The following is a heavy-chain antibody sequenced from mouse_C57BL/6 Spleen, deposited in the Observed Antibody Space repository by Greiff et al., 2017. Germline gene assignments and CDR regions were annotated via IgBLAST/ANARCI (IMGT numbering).Heavy chain of an antibody. V-gene: IGHV1-62-2*01. J-gene: IGHJ4*01. CDR1: GYTFTEYT. CDR2: FYPGSGSI. Sequence: QVQLKQSGAELVKPGASVKLSCKASGYTFTEYTIHWVKQRSGQGLEWIGWFYPGSGSIKYNEKFKDKATLTADKSSSTVYMELSRLTSEDSAVXFCARHGGPADGYYEAMDYWGQGTSVTVSS. CDR3: ARHGGPADGYYEAMDY. D-gene: IGHD2-3*01.